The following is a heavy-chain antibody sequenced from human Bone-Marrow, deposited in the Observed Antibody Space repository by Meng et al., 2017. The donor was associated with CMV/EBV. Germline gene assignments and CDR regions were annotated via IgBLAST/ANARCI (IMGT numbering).Heavy chain of an antibody. CDR3: ARVIVATLGYYYGMDV. D-gene: IGHD5-12*01. V-gene: IGHV1-2*02. Sequence: ASVKVSCKASGYSFTGYFLHWVRQAPRQGLEWMGWVNPFSGDTNYAQKFQGRVTMTRDTSISTAYMELSRLTSDDTAVYFCARVIVATLGYYYGMDVWGQGTTVTVSS. CDR1: GYSFTGYF. J-gene: IGHJ6*02. CDR2: VNPFSGDT.